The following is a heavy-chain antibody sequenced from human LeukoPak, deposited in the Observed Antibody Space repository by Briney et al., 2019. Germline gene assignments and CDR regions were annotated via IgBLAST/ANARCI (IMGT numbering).Heavy chain of an antibody. D-gene: IGHD5-18*01. CDR2: IKQDGSEK. Sequence: GGSLRLSCVGSGFTFSNYWMSWVRQAPGKGLEWVANIKQDGSEKYYVGSLKGRFTISRDNAKNSLYLQMNSLRVEDSAVYYCARVLDTAMVGGFDYWGQGTLVTVSS. J-gene: IGHJ4*02. V-gene: IGHV3-7*01. CDR3: ARVLDTAMVGGFDY. CDR1: GFTFSNYW.